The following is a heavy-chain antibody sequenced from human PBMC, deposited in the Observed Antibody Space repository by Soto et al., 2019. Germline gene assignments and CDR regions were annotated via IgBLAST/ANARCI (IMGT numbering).Heavy chain of an antibody. V-gene: IGHV3-21*01. Sequence: EVQLVESGGGLVKPGGSLRLSCAASGFTFSSYSMNWVRQAPGKGLEWVSSISSSSSYIYYADSVKGRFTISRDNAKNSLYLQMNSLRAEDTAVYYCARGGGRNVDTAMAPWDYWGQGTLVTVSS. J-gene: IGHJ4*02. CDR2: ISSSSSYI. D-gene: IGHD5-18*01. CDR3: ARGGGRNVDTAMAPWDY. CDR1: GFTFSSYS.